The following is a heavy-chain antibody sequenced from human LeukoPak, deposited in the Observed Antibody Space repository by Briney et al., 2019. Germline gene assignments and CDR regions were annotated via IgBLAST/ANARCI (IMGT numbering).Heavy chain of an antibody. CDR1: GFTFSSYA. CDR2: ISYDGSNK. Sequence: PGGSLRLSCAASGFTFSSYAMHWVRQAPGKGLEWVAVISYDGSNKYYADSVKGRFTISRDNSKNTLYLQMNSLRAEDTAVYYCEAAAGTGLDYYYYYMDVWGKGTTVTVSS. J-gene: IGHJ6*03. CDR3: EAAAGTGLDYYYYYMDV. D-gene: IGHD6-13*01. V-gene: IGHV3-30-3*01.